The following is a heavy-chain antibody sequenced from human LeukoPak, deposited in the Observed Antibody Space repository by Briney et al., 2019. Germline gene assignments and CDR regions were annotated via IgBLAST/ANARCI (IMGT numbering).Heavy chain of an antibody. V-gene: IGHV1-69*13. CDR1: GGTFSSYA. D-gene: IGHD2-2*01. J-gene: IGHJ3*02. CDR2: IIPIFGTA. CDR3: AVGYCSSTSCYAGVDAFDI. Sequence: GASVKVSCKASGGTFSSYAISWVRQAPGQGLEWMGGIIPIFGTANYAQKFQGRVTITADESTSTAYMELSSLRSEDTAVYYCAVGYCSSTSCYAGVDAFDIWGQGTMVTVSS.